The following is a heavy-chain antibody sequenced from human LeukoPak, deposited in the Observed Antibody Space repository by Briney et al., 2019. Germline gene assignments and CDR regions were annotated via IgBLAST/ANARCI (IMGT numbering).Heavy chain of an antibody. D-gene: IGHD2-21*02. J-gene: IGHJ3*02. CDR1: GGTFSSYA. V-gene: IGHV1-69*13. CDR3: ARAYCGGDCYSQAFDI. Sequence: GASVKVSCKASGGTFSSYAISWVRQAPGQGLEWMGGIIPIFGTANYAQKFQGRVTITADESTSTAYMELSSLRSEDMAVYYCARAYCGGDCYSQAFDIWGQGTMVTVSS. CDR2: IIPIFGTA.